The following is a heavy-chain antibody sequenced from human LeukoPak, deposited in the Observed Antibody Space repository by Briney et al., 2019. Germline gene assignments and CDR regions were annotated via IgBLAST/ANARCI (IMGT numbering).Heavy chain of an antibody. CDR1: GYSFTSYW. V-gene: IGHV5-51*01. CDR2: IYPGDSDT. J-gene: IGHJ4*02. D-gene: IGHD6-19*01. Sequence: GESLKISCKGSGYSFTSYWIGWVRQMPGKGLEWMGIIYPGDSDTRYSPSFQGQVTISADKSISTAYLQWSSLEASDTAMYYCARPQRAVADPFDYWGQGTLVTVSS. CDR3: ARPQRAVADPFDY.